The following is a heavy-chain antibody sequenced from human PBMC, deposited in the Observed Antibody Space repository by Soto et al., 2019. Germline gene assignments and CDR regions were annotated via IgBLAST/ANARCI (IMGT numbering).Heavy chain of an antibody. CDR1: SGSISSSNW. Sequence: SETLSLTCAVSSGSISSSNWWSWVRQPPGKGLEWIGEIYHSGSTNYNPSLKSRVTISVDKSKNQFSLKLSSVTAADTAVYYCARAQGIAVAGTFTDAFDIWGQGTMVTVSS. V-gene: IGHV4-4*02. D-gene: IGHD6-19*01. J-gene: IGHJ3*02. CDR2: IYHSGST. CDR3: ARAQGIAVAGTFTDAFDI.